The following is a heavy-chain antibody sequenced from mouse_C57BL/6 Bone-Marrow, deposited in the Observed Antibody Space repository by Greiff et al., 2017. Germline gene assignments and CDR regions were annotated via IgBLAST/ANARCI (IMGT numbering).Heavy chain of an antibody. D-gene: IGHD4-1*01. CDR1: GFTFSSYG. CDR2: ISSGGSYT. Sequence: DVKLVESGGDLVKPGGSLKLSCAASGFTFSSYGMSWVRQTPDKRLEWVATISSGGSYTYYPDSVKGRFTISRDNAKNTLYLQMSSLKYEDTAMYYCARPFNWDVYFDYWGQGTTLTVSS. CDR3: ARPFNWDVYFDY. V-gene: IGHV5-6*02. J-gene: IGHJ2*01.